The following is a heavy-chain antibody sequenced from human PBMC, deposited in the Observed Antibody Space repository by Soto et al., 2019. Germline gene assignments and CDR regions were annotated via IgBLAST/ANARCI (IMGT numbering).Heavy chain of an antibody. J-gene: IGHJ6*02. D-gene: IGHD4-17*01. CDR3: ARDVASYDYGDFYGMDV. CDR2: IRSKAYGGTT. Sequence: EVQLLESGGGLVKPGRTLRLSCTASGFTFGDYTMAWFRQAPGGGLEWVSFIRSKAYGGTTEYAASVKGRVTISRDDSKSIAYLQLNRLQSEDTAVYYCARDVASYDYGDFYGMDVWGQGTTVTVSS. CDR1: GFTFGDYT. V-gene: IGHV3-49*05.